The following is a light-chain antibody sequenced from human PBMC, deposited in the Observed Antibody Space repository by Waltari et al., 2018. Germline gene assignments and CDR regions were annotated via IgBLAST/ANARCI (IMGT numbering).Light chain of an antibody. CDR3: CSYAGSYTFVL. J-gene: IGLJ2*01. CDR2: EVS. CDR1: SSDIGVYNY. Sequence: QAALTQPRSVSGSPGQSVTISCTGTSSDIGVYNYVSWYKQHPGTAPKLMIYEVSKRPSGVSHRFSGSKAGNTASLTISGLQAEDDADYYCCSYAGSYTFVLFGGGTRLTVL. V-gene: IGLV2-11*01.